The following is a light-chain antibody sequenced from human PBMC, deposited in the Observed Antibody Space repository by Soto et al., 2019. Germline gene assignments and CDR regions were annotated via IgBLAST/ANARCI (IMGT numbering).Light chain of an antibody. V-gene: IGLV2-14*01. CDR1: NSDVGGHNY. CDR3: SSFSSTSTLYV. CDR2: EVS. Sequence: QSVLTQPASVSGSPGQSITISCTGTNSDVGGHNYVSWYRHHPGKAPKLMIYEVSNRPSGVSNRFSGSKSGNTASLTISGLQAEDEADYHCSSFSSTSTLYVFXTGTNVTVL. J-gene: IGLJ1*01.